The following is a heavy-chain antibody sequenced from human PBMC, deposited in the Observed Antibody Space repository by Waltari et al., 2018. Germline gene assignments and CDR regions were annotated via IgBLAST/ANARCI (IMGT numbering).Heavy chain of an antibody. CDR1: GGTFSSYA. D-gene: IGHD6-13*01. CDR3: ARDTAAAGTSLRGWFDP. J-gene: IGHJ5*02. Sequence: QVQLVQSGAEVKKPGSSVKVSCKASGGTFSSYAISWVRQAPGQGLEWMGGSSPIFGKANYEQKFQGRVTITADESTSTAYMELSSLRSEDTAVYYCARDTAAAGTSLRGWFDPWGQGTLVTVSS. V-gene: IGHV1-69*13. CDR2: SSPIFGKA.